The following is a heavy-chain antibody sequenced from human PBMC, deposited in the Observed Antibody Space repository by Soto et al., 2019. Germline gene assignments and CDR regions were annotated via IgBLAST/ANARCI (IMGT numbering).Heavy chain of an antibody. CDR1: GYRFTSYY. V-gene: IGHV1-46*03. J-gene: IGHJ6*03. CDR2: INPSGGST. Sequence: ASLKVSCKASGYRFTSYYMHWGRKEPGQGLEWMGIINPSGGSTSYAQKFQGRVTMTRDTPTSTVYMELSSLRSEDTAVYYCARDRNYDILTGYPKPIYYYYYMDVWGKGTTVTVSS. D-gene: IGHD3-9*01. CDR3: ARDRNYDILTGYPKPIYYYYYMDV.